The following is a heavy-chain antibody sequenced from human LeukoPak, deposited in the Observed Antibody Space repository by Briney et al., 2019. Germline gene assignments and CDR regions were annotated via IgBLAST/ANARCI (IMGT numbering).Heavy chain of an antibody. J-gene: IGHJ3*02. D-gene: IGHD1-26*01. V-gene: IGHV3-21*01. CDR1: GFTFSSYS. CDR2: ISSSSSYI. CDR3: ARVEGAKLGAFDI. Sequence: GGSLRPSCAASGFTFSSYSMNWVRQAPGKGLEWVSSISSSSSYIYYADSVKGRFTISRDNAKNSLYLQMNSLRAEDTAVYYCARVEGAKLGAFDIWGQGTMVTVSS.